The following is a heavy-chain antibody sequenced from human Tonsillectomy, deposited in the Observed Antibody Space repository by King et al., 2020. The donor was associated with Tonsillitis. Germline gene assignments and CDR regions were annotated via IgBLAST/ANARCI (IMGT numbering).Heavy chain of an antibody. CDR2: IFSTDEK. CDR1: GFSLTNVRMG. J-gene: IGHJ6*02. Sequence: TLKESGPALVKPTETLTLTCTLSGFSLTNVRMGVTWIRQPPGKALEWLAHIFSTDEKSYNTSLKNRITFSKDTSKSQVVLTLTNVDPVDTATYYCARVMRLGGYCTPTTCYKYYYYGMDVWGQGTTVTVSS. CDR3: ARVMRLGGYCTPTTCYKYYYYGMDV. V-gene: IGHV2-26*01. D-gene: IGHD2-2*03.